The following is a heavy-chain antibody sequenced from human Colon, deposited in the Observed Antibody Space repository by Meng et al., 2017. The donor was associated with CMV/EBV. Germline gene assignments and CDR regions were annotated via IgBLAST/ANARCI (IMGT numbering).Heavy chain of an antibody. Sequence: GESLKISCAASGFNVSDNYLNWVRQAPGKGLEWVSSISGTSTYIYYADSVKGRFTISRDNAKSSLFLQMNSLRAEDTAVYYCARDQGQYTNYVYYWGQGTLVTVSS. J-gene: IGHJ4*02. D-gene: IGHD5-18*01. CDR1: GFNVSDNY. CDR3: ARDQGQYTNYVYY. CDR2: ISGTSTYI. V-gene: IGHV3-21*01.